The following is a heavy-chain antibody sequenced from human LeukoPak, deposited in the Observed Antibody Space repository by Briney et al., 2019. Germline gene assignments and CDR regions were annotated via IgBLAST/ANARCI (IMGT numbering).Heavy chain of an antibody. J-gene: IGHJ4*02. CDR1: GFTFSNYW. CDR2: IKQDGSEK. CDR3: AAEVSPKVFDF. V-gene: IGHV3-7*03. Sequence: PGGSLRLSCAASGFTFSNYWMSWVRQAPGKGLEWVANIKQDGSEKYYVNSVKGRFTISRDNAKNSLYLQMNSLRGDDTAVYFCAAEVSPKVFDFRGQGTLVTVSS.